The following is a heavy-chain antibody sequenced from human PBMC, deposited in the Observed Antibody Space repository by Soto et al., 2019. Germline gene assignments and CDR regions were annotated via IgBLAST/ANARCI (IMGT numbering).Heavy chain of an antibody. D-gene: IGHD2-15*01. J-gene: IGHJ4*02. CDR2: VSPDGSST. CDR3: ARANWCLDY. Sequence: VQLVESGGGLVQPGESLRLSCAASGFTFSSYWMFWVRQAPGKGLVWVSRVSPDGSSTHYADSVKGRFTISRDNGKNTLYLQMNSLRAEDTAVYYCARANWCLDYWGQGTLVTVSS. V-gene: IGHV3-74*01. CDR1: GFTFSSYW.